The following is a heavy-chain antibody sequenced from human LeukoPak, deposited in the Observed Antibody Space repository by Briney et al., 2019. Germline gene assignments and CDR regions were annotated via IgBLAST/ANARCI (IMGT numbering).Heavy chain of an antibody. V-gene: IGHV3-66*01. CDR3: MSRSINWYRGNNWFDP. J-gene: IGHJ5*02. CDR2: IYSGGST. Sequence: PGGSLRLSCAASGFTVSSNYMSWVRQAPGKGLEWVSVIYSGGSTYYADSVKGRFTISRDNAKNSLYLQMNNLRVEDTAVYYCMSRSINWYRGNNWFDPWGQGTLVTVSS. D-gene: IGHD1/OR15-1a*01. CDR1: GFTVSSNY.